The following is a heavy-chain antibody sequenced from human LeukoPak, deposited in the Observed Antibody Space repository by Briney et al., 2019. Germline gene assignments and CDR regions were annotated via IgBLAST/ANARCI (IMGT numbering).Heavy chain of an antibody. Sequence: SETLSLTCAVYGGSFSGYYWSWIRQPPGKGLEWIGEINHSGSTNYNPSLKSRVTISVDTSKNQFSLELSSVTAADTAVYYCARRRGDCTNGVCYLGARPSRHNAFDIWGQGTMVTVSS. V-gene: IGHV4-34*01. CDR1: GGSFSGYY. D-gene: IGHD2-8*01. CDR2: INHSGST. CDR3: ARRRGDCTNGVCYLGARPSRHNAFDI. J-gene: IGHJ3*02.